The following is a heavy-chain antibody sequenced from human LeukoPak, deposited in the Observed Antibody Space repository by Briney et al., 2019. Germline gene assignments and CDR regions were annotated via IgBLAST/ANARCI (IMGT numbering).Heavy chain of an antibody. V-gene: IGHV5-51*01. CDR2: IYPGDSDT. CDR3: ARGLGAFDI. Sequence: GESLKISCKCSGYIFTSYWIGWLRQMPGKGLEWMGSIYPGDSDTNYSPSFQGEVTISADKSISTSYLQWSSLNASDTAMYYCARGLGAFDIWGQGTMVTVSS. CDR1: GYIFTSYW. J-gene: IGHJ3*02.